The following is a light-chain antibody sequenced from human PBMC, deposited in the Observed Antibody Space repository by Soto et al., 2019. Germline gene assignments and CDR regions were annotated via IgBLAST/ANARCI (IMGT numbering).Light chain of an antibody. V-gene: IGKV1-6*01. Sequence: AIQLTQSPSSLSASVGDSVTITCRASQDISSHLAWYQRKPGKAPKVLIYAASTLESGIPSRFSGSGSGTDCTLTISILQAEDFATYYCQQDYNYPWTFGQGTKVDIK. CDR3: QQDYNYPWT. CDR2: AAS. J-gene: IGKJ1*01. CDR1: QDISSH.